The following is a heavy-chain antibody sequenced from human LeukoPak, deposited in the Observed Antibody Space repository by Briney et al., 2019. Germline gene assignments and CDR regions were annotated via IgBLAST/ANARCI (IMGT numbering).Heavy chain of an antibody. J-gene: IGHJ4*02. D-gene: IGHD3-22*01. CDR3: ATFRYYYDSSGYKY. CDR1: GYTLTELS. V-gene: IGHV1-24*01. Sequence: GASVKVSCKVSGYTLTELSMHWVRQAPGKGLEWMGGFDPEDGETIYAQKFQGRVTMTEDTSTDTAYMELSSLGSEDTAVYYCATFRYYYDSSGYKYWGQGTLVTVSS. CDR2: FDPEDGET.